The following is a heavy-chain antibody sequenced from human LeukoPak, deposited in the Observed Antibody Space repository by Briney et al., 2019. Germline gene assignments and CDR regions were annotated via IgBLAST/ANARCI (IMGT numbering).Heavy chain of an antibody. Sequence: GASVKVSCKASGYTFTGYYMHWVRQAPGQGLEWMGWINPNSGGTNYAQKLQGRVTMTTDTSTSTAYMELRSLRSDDTAVYYCARVTLAAAGHYFDYWGQGTLVTVSS. D-gene: IGHD6-13*01. J-gene: IGHJ4*02. CDR1: GYTFTGYY. CDR3: ARVTLAAAGHYFDY. CDR2: INPNSGGT. V-gene: IGHV1-2*02.